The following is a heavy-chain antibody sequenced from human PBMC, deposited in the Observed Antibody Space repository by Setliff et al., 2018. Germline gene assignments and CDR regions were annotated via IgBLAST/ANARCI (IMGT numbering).Heavy chain of an antibody. CDR2: IRQDGTNK. CDR1: GFTISNYW. V-gene: IGHV3-7*03. Sequence: LRLSCVASGFTISNYWMAWVRQAPGKGLEWVADIRQDGTNKYYVDSVKGRFTISRDNAKNSLYLQMNSLRSDDTAVYYCVREGVDRRSSTDYRYYMDVWGKGTTVTVSS. CDR3: VREGVDRRSSTDYRYYMDV. J-gene: IGHJ6*03. D-gene: IGHD6-6*01.